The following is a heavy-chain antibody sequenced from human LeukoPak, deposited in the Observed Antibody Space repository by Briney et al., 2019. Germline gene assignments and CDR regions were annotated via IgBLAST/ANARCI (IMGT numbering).Heavy chain of an antibody. Sequence: PSETLSLTCPVSGVSIRSYYWSWIRQPPGKGLEWFGYIYYSGSTNYKPSLKSRVTTSVDTSKNQFSLELSSVTAADTAVYYCARVCDDSSGCLDYWGQGTLVTVSS. J-gene: IGHJ4*02. CDR1: GVSIRSYY. V-gene: IGHV4-59*01. D-gene: IGHD3-22*01. CDR3: ARVCDDSSGCLDY. CDR2: IYYSGST.